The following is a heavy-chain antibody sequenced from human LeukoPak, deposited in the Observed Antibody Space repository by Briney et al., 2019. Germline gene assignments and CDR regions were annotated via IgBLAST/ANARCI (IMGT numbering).Heavy chain of an antibody. D-gene: IGHD1-1*01. J-gene: IGHJ4*02. CDR2: IYYSGST. CDR3: ARGTSNTAWHWVY. CDR1: GGSISGYY. Sequence: PSETLSLTCTVSGGSISGYYWSWIRQPPGKGLEWIGYIYYSGSTTYNPSLESRVTISVDTSKNQYSLKLSSVTAADTAMYYCARGTSNTAWHWVYWGQGTLVTVSS. V-gene: IGHV4-59*01.